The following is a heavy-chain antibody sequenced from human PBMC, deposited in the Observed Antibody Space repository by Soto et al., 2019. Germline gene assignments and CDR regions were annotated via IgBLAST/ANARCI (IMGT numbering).Heavy chain of an antibody. CDR1: GFTFSSYA. D-gene: IGHD3-10*02. J-gene: IGHJ4*02. CDR2: ISYDGSNK. CDR3: ARGRVATSRYGLFSGSYYWV. Sequence: HPGGSLRLSCAASGFTFSSYAMHWVRQAPGKGLEWVAVISYDGSNKYYADSVKGRFTISRDNSKNTLYLQMNSLRAEDTAVYYCARGRVATSRYGLFSGSYYWVWGQGTLVTVSS. V-gene: IGHV3-30-3*01.